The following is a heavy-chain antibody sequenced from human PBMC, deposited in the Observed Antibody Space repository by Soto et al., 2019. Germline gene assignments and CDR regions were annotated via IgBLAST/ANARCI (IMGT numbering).Heavy chain of an antibody. CDR3: AREVHSSSWLRVYYYYGMDV. J-gene: IGHJ6*02. CDR2: ISYDGSNK. Sequence: GGSLRLSCAASGFTFSSYAMHWVRQAPGKGLEWVAVISYDGSNKYYADSVKGRFTISRDNSKNTLYLQMNSLRAEDTAVYYCAREVHSSSWLRVYYYYGMDVWGQGTTVTVSS. D-gene: IGHD6-13*01. V-gene: IGHV3-30-3*01. CDR1: GFTFSSYA.